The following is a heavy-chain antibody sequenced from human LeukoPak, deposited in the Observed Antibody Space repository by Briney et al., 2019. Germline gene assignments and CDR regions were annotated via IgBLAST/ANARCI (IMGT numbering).Heavy chain of an antibody. Sequence: GGSLRLSCAASGFSFSSYWMSWVRQAPGKGLEWVANIKQDGSDEYYVDSVKGRFTISRDNAKNSLYLQMNSLRAEDTAVYYCASESPSGDYWGQGTLVTVSS. CDR2: IKQDGSDE. V-gene: IGHV3-7*01. J-gene: IGHJ4*02. D-gene: IGHD3-10*01. CDR3: ASESPSGDY. CDR1: GFSFSSYW.